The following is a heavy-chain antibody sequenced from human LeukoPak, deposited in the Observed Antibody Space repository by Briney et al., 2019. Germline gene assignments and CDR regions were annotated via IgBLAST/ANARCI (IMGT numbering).Heavy chain of an antibody. CDR1: GDSVSSGSHY. CDR3: ARSYYDFRSGSYYYYMDV. CDR2: ISNSGST. D-gene: IGHD3-3*01. V-gene: IGHV4-61*01. J-gene: IGHJ6*03. Sequence: PSETLSLTCTVSGDSVSSGSHYWSWIRQPPGKGLECIGYISNSGSTNYNPSLKSRVTISVDTSKNQLSLNLNSVTAADTAVYYCARSYYDFRSGSYYYYMDVWGKGTTVTVSS.